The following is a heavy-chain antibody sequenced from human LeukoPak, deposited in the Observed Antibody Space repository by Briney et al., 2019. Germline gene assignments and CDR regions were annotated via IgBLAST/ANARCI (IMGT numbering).Heavy chain of an antibody. CDR1: GGSISSGGYS. D-gene: IGHD3-10*01. CDR3: ARAITMVRGVID. CDR2: IYYSGST. V-gene: IGHV4-61*08. J-gene: IGHJ4*02. Sequence: PSETLSLTCAVSGGSISSGGYSWSWIRQPPGKGLEWIGYIYYSGSTNYNPSLKSRVTISVDTSKNQFSLKLSSVTAADTAVYYCARAITMVRGVIDWGQGTLVTVSS.